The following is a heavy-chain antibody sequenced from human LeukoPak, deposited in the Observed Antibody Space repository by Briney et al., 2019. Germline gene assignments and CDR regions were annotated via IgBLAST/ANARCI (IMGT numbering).Heavy chain of an antibody. CDR2: IYSGGST. Sequence: GGSLRLSCAASGVTFSSYAMSWVRQAPGKGLEWVSVIYSGGSTYYADSVKGRFTISRDNSKNTLYLQMNSLRAEDTAVYYCARVYYDYVWGSYRYGYYFDCWGQGTLVTVSS. CDR1: GVTFSSYA. J-gene: IGHJ4*02. CDR3: ARVYYDYVWGSYRYGYYFDC. D-gene: IGHD3-16*02. V-gene: IGHV3-53*01.